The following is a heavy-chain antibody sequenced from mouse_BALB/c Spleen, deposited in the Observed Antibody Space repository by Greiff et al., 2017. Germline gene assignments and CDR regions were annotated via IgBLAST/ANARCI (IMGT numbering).Heavy chain of an antibody. J-gene: IGHJ4*01. D-gene: IGHD2-3*01. CDR1: GFTIKDYY. CDR3: NDDEYYGLYAMDY. CDR2: INPENGDT. V-gene: IGHV14-4*02. Sequence: EVQLQQSGAELVRPGASVKLSCTASGFTIKDYYMHWVKQRPEQGLEWIACINPENGDTEYAPKVQGKATMTADTSSNTAYLQLSSLTSEDTAVYYCNDDEYYGLYAMDYWGQGTSVTVSS.